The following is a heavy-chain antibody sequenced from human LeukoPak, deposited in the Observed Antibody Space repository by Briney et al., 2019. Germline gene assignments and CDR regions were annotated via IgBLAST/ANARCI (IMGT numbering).Heavy chain of an antibody. CDR1: GFTVSSNY. J-gene: IGHJ5*02. CDR2: IYSGGST. D-gene: IGHD4-17*01. Sequence: GGSLRLSCAVSGFTVSSNYMSWVRQAPGKGLEWVSVIYSGGSTYYADSVKGRFTISRHNSKNTLYLQMNSLRAEDTAVYYCARTYFYGDYVDRFDPWGQGTLVTVSS. V-gene: IGHV3-53*04. CDR3: ARTYFYGDYVDRFDP.